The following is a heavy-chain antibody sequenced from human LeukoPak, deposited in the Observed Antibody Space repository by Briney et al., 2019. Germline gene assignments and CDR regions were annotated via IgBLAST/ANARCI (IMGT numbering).Heavy chain of an antibody. V-gene: IGHV1-2*02. CDR2: INPNIGGT. D-gene: IGHD2-2*02. CDR3: ARARGVVPAAIRSRDYYYGMDV. J-gene: IGHJ6*02. CDR1: GYTFTGYY. Sequence: ASVKASCKASGYTFTGYYMHWVRQAPGQGLEWMGWINPNIGGTNYAQKFQGRVTMTRDTSISTAYMGLSRLRSDDTAVYYCARARGVVPAAIRSRDYYYGMDVWGQGTTVTVSS.